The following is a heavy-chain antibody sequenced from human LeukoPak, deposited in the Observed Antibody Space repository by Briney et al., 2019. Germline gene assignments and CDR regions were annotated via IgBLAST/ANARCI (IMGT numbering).Heavy chain of an antibody. CDR3: ARGSGWLDY. D-gene: IGHD6-19*01. CDR2: INHDVIEK. J-gene: IGHJ4*02. CDR1: GVSCSTHS. V-gene: IGHV3-7*05. Sequence: GGALRVSSAASGVSCSTHSLTSGCDALRKRLRSVATINHDVIEKDYVDSVKSRFTISRDNAENSLYLQLNSLRAEDTAIYYCARGSGWLDYWGQGTLVTVSS.